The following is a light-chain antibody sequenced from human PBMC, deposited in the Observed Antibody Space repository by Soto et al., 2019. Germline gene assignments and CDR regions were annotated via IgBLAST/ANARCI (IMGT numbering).Light chain of an antibody. CDR1: QSVSGW. V-gene: IGKV1-5*01. CDR2: TAS. CDR3: QQYETFSGT. Sequence: DIQMTQSPSTLSASVGDPVTVPCRASQSVSGWLAWYQQKPGEAPKLLMYTASSLESGVPSRFSGSGSGTKFTLTIASLQPDDFATYYCQQYETFSGTFGPGTKVDIK. J-gene: IGKJ1*01.